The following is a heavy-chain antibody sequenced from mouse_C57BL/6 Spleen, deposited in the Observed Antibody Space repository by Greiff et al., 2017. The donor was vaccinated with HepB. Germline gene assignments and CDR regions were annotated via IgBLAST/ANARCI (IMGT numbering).Heavy chain of an antibody. CDR1: GYAFSSSW. J-gene: IGHJ2*01. V-gene: IGHV1-82*01. CDR3: ANGYYGSSGY. Sequence: VQLQQSGPELVKPGASVKISCKASGYAFSSSWMNWVKQRPGKGLEWIGRIYPGDGDTNYNGKFKGKATLTADKSSSTAYMQLSSLTSEDSAVYFCANGYYGSSGYWGQGTTLTVSS. D-gene: IGHD1-1*01. CDR2: IYPGDGDT.